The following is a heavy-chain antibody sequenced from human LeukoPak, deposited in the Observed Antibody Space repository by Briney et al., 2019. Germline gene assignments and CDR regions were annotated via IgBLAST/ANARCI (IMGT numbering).Heavy chain of an antibody. D-gene: IGHD3-10*01. CDR3: ARDPDYYGSGTYFNHYFDY. CDR1: GFTFSSYT. J-gene: IGHJ4*02. Sequence: GGSLRLSCAASGFTFSSYTMNWVRQAPGKGLEWVSSISSSSGFIYYADSLKGRLTISRDNAKNSLYLQMNSLRAEDTAAYYCARDPDYYGSGTYFNHYFDYWGQGTLVSVSS. V-gene: IGHV3-21*01. CDR2: ISSSSGFI.